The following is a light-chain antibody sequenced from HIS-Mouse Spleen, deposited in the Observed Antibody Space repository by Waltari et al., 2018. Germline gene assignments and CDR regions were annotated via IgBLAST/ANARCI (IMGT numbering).Light chain of an antibody. CDR2: AAS. CDR3: QQLNSYPPT. V-gene: IGKV1-9*01. CDR1: QGISSY. Sequence: DIQLTQSPSFLSASVGDRVTITCRASQGISSYLAWYQQKPGKAPKLLIYAASTLQSGVPSRFSGSRSWTEFTLTISSLQPEDFATYYCQQLNSYPPTFGQGTKVEIK. J-gene: IGKJ1*01.